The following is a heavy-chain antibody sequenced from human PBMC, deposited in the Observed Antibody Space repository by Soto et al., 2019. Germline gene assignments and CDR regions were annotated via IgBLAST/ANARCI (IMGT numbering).Heavy chain of an antibody. D-gene: IGHD3-22*01. CDR2: ISWNSGSA. Sequence: PGGSLRLSCAASGFTFDDYAMHWVRQLPGKGLEWVSGISWNSGSAAYMDSVKGRFLISRDNAKKSLFLQMRSLRPEDTALYCGVKGLNYNFDNVGFHGWGQGTLVTVSS. CDR1: GFTFDDYA. J-gene: IGHJ4*02. CDR3: VKGLNYNFDNVGFHG. V-gene: IGHV3-9*01.